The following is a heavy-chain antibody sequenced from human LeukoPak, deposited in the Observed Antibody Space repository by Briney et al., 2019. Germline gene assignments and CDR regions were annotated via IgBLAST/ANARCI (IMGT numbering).Heavy chain of an antibody. Sequence: GGSLRLSCAASGFTFSSYSMNWVRQAPGKGLEWVSAISGSGGSTYYADSVKGRFTISRDNSKNTLYLQMNSLRAEDTAVYYCAKGPYTAMVNYFDYWGQGTLVTVSS. D-gene: IGHD5-18*01. V-gene: IGHV3-23*01. CDR3: AKGPYTAMVNYFDY. J-gene: IGHJ4*02. CDR1: GFTFSSYS. CDR2: ISGSGGST.